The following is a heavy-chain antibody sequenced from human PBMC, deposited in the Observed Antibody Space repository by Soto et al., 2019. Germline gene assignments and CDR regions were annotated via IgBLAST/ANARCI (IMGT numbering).Heavy chain of an antibody. Sequence: EVQLVQSGAEVKKPGESLRISCKGSGYSFTSYWISWVRQMPGKGLEWMGRIDPSDSYTNYSPSFQGHVTISADKSISTAYLQWSSLKASDTAMYYCARENYDFWSGYYPDYYYYGMDVWGQGTTVTVSS. CDR3: ARENYDFWSGYYPDYYYYGMDV. CDR2: IDPSDSYT. CDR1: GYSFTSYW. V-gene: IGHV5-10-1*03. J-gene: IGHJ6*02. D-gene: IGHD3-3*01.